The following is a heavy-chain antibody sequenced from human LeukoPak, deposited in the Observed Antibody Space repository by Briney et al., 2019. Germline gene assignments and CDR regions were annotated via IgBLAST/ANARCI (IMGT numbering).Heavy chain of an antibody. Sequence: PSETLSLTCTVSGGSISSSSYYWGWIRQPPGKGLEWIGSIYYSGSTYYNPSLKSRVTISVDTSKNQFSLKLSSVTAAGTAVYYCAREEGTMVRGVIKLWGQGTLVTVSS. D-gene: IGHD3-10*01. CDR3: AREEGTMVRGVIKL. J-gene: IGHJ4*02. V-gene: IGHV4-39*07. CDR2: IYYSGST. CDR1: GGSISSSSYY.